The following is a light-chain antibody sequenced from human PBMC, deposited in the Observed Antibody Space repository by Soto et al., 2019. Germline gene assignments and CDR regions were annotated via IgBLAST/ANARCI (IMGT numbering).Light chain of an antibody. Sequence: DVPMTLSPCYMSASVGDSGQITCRARHSINSYLNWYQQKPGTAPKVLIYHASNLQSGVPSRFSGSGSGTEFTLTISSLQSEDFAVYYCQQYDNSPWTFGQGTKVDIK. CDR1: HSINSY. V-gene: IGKV1-39*02. CDR2: HAS. J-gene: IGKJ1*01. CDR3: QQYDNSPWT.